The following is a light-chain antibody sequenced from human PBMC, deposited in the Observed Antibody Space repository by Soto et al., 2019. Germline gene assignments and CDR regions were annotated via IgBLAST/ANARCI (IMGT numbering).Light chain of an antibody. J-gene: IGLJ2*01. CDR2: GNI. Sequence: QSVLTQPPSVSGAPGQRVTISCTGSSSNIGAGYDLHWYQQLPGTAPKLLIYGNINRPSGVPDRFSGSKSGTSASLATTGLQAEDEADYYCQSYDTSLHAVVFGGGTKLTVL. CDR1: SSNIGAGYD. CDR3: QSYDTSLHAVV. V-gene: IGLV1-40*01.